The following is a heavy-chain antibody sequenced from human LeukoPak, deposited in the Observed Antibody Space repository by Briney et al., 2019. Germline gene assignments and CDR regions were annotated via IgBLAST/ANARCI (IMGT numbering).Heavy chain of an antibody. V-gene: IGHV4-34*01. Sequence: PSETLSLTCAVYGGSFSGYYWSWIRQPPGKGLEWIGEINHSGSTNYNPSLKSRVTISVDTSKNQFSLKLSSVTAADTAVYYCASKATLGYCSSTSCYRGRTWFDPWGQGTLVTVSS. D-gene: IGHD2-2*01. CDR1: GGSFSGYY. CDR3: ASKATLGYCSSTSCYRGRTWFDP. J-gene: IGHJ5*02. CDR2: INHSGST.